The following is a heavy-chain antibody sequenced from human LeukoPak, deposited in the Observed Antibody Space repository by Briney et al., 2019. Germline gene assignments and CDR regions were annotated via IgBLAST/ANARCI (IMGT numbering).Heavy chain of an antibody. CDR3: ANSGGYYPTGYFDY. D-gene: IGHD3-22*01. V-gene: IGHV3-21*01. CDR2: ISGSGEFI. Sequence: PGGSLRLSCAASGFTFSSYSMNWIRQTPGKGLEWVSSISGSGEFIYYVDSVRGRFTISRDNSKSTLYLQMNSLRAEDTAVYYCANSGGYYPTGYFDYWGQGTLVTVSS. J-gene: IGHJ4*02. CDR1: GFTFSSYS.